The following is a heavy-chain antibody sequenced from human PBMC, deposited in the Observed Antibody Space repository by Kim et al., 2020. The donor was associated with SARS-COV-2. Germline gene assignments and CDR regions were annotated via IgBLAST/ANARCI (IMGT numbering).Heavy chain of an antibody. Sequence: GGSLRLSCAASGFTFSSYEMNWVRQAPGKGLEWVSYISSSGSTIYYADSVKGRFTISRDNAKNSLYLQMNSLRAEDTAVYYCARDSYSSSDNYYGMDVWGQGTPVTVSS. D-gene: IGHD6-13*01. CDR1: GFTFSSYE. CDR3: ARDSYSSSDNYYGMDV. J-gene: IGHJ6*02. V-gene: IGHV3-48*03. CDR2: ISSSGSTI.